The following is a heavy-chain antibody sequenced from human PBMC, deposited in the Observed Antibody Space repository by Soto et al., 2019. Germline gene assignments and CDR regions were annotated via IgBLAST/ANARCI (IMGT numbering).Heavy chain of an antibody. CDR1: GGSISSGGYY. J-gene: IGHJ5*02. Sequence: SETLSLTCTVSGGSISSGGYYWSWIRQHPGKGLEWIGYIYYSGSTNYNPSLKSRVTISVDTSKNQFSLKLSSVTAADTAVYYCARLDPRLGLTIFGVVTTRWTANWFDPWGQGTLVTVSS. V-gene: IGHV4-61*08. CDR3: ARLDPRLGLTIFGVVTTRWTANWFDP. CDR2: IYYSGST. D-gene: IGHD3-3*01.